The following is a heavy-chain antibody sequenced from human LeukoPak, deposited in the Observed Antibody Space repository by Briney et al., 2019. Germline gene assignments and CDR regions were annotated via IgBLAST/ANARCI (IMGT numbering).Heavy chain of an antibody. Sequence: PSETLSLTCSVSGGSISSSSYYWGWIRQPPGKGLEWIGSIYYSGSTYYNPSLKSRVTTSVDTSKNQFSLKLSSVTAADTAVYYCARLVRYSGNYYYYYYYMDVWGKGTTVTISS. CDR1: GGSISSSSYY. D-gene: IGHD4-11*01. CDR2: IYYSGST. V-gene: IGHV4-39*01. CDR3: ARLVRYSGNYYYYYYYMDV. J-gene: IGHJ6*03.